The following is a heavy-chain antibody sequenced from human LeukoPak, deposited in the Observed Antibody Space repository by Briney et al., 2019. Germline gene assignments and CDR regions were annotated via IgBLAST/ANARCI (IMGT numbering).Heavy chain of an antibody. J-gene: IGHJ4*02. V-gene: IGHV3-30*18. D-gene: IGHD3-9*01. CDR1: GFTFSSYG. CDR3: AKDLYPVLRYFDWLSDY. CDR2: ISYDGSNK. Sequence: GRSLRLSCAASGFTFSSYGMHWVRQAPGKGLEXVAVISYDGSNKYYADSVKGRFTISRDNSKNTLYLQMNSLRAEDTAVYYCAKDLYPVLRYFDWLSDYWGQGTLVTVSS.